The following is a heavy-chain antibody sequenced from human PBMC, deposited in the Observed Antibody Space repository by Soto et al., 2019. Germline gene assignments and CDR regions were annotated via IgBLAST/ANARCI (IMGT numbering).Heavy chain of an antibody. CDR2: IYNSGST. J-gene: IGHJ4*02. V-gene: IGHV4-31*03. Sequence: PSETLSLTCTVSGGSISSGGFYWTWIRQHPGKGLEWIGYIYNSGSTNYNPSLKSRVTLSEDTSKNQFSLKLRSVTAADTAMYYCARVCVDSSRCYSAYWGQGTLVTVSS. CDR1: GGSISSGGFY. CDR3: ARVCVDSSRCYSAY. D-gene: IGHD6-13*01.